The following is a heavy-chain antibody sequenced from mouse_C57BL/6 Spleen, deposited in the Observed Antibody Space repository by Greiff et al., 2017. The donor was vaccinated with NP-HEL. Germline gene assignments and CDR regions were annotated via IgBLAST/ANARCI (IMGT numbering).Heavy chain of an antibody. CDR1: GYTFTSYW. V-gene: IGHV1-50*01. CDR2: IDPSDSYT. CDR3: ARWGTTMVTNYAMDY. Sequence: QVQLQQPGAELVKPGASVKLSCKASGYTFTSYWMQWVKQRPGQGLEWIGEIDPSDSYTNYNQKFKGKATLTVDTSSSTAYMQLSSLTSEDSAVYYCARWGTTMVTNYAMDYWGQGTSVTVSS. D-gene: IGHD2-2*01. J-gene: IGHJ4*01.